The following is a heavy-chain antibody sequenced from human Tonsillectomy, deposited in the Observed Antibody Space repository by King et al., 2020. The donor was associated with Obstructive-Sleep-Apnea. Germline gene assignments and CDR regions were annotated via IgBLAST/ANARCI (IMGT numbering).Heavy chain of an antibody. J-gene: IGHJ4*02. CDR3: AHRAFQFGESFPTNFDF. D-gene: IGHD3-10*01. Sequence: ITLKESGPTLVKPTQTLTLTCTFSGFSLNTRGVGVGWIRQPPGKALEWLALIYWDDDKRYRPSLRSRLTITKDTSNDQVVLTMTNMDPVDTAIYYCAHRAFQFGESFPTNFDFWGPGTLVTVSS. CDR2: IYWDDDK. V-gene: IGHV2-5*02. CDR1: GFSLNTRGVG.